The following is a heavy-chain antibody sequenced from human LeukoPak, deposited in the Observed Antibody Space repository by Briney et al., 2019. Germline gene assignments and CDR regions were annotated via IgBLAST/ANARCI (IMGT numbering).Heavy chain of an antibody. Sequence: GASVKVSCKASGYTFTGYYMHWVRQAPGQGLEWMGWINPNSGGTNHAQKFQGRVTMTRDTSISTAYMELSRLRSDDTAVYYCARVLFPQYYFDYWGQGTLVTVSS. CDR1: GYTFTGYY. J-gene: IGHJ4*02. CDR2: INPNSGGT. CDR3: ARVLFPQYYFDY. V-gene: IGHV1-2*02. D-gene: IGHD3-10*02.